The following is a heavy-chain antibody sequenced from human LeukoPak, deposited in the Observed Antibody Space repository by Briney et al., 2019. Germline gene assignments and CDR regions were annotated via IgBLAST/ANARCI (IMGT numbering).Heavy chain of an antibody. CDR3: ARVEYYYGSGSYPFFDY. Sequence: PGGSLRLSCAASGFTFSSYWMSWVRQAPGKGLEWVANIKQDGSEKYYVDSVKGRFTISRDNAKNSLYLQMNSLRAEDTAVYYCARVEYYYGSGSYPFFDYWGQGTLVTVSS. CDR1: GFTFSSYW. CDR2: IKQDGSEK. D-gene: IGHD3-10*01. V-gene: IGHV3-7*01. J-gene: IGHJ4*02.